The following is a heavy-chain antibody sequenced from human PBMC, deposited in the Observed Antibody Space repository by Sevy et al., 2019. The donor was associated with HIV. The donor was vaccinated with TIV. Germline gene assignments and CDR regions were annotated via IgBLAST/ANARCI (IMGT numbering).Heavy chain of an antibody. CDR2: IYHSGST. J-gene: IGHJ4*02. Sequence: SETLSLTCSVSGGSITSKNYFWAWIRQSPGKGLEWIGSIYHSGSTYHSLSLQSRVGISVDTSRRHFSLKLSSVTATDTAVYYCARHSFKHGYRPHYFDYWSQGTLVTVSS. D-gene: IGHD5-18*01. CDR3: ARHSFKHGYRPHYFDY. V-gene: IGHV4-39*01. CDR1: GGSITSKNYF.